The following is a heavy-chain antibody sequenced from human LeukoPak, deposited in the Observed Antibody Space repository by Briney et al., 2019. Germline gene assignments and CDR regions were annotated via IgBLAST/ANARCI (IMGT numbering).Heavy chain of an antibody. D-gene: IGHD1-26*01. CDR1: GFTVSSNY. V-gene: IGHV3-66*04. CDR2: IYSGGST. Sequence: GGSLRLSCAASGFTVSSNYMSWVRQAPGKGLEWVSVIYSGGSTYYADSVKGRFTNSRDNSKNTLYLQMNSLRAEDTAVYYCARQHGSYFFDYWGQGTLVTVSS. CDR3: ARQHGSYFFDY. J-gene: IGHJ4*02.